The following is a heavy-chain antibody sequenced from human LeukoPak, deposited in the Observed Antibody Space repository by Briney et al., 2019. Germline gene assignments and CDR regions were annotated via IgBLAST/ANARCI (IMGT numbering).Heavy chain of an antibody. V-gene: IGHV3-38-3*01. Sequence: GGSLRLSCAASGFTVSSNEMNWVRQAPEKGLKWVSSISDGSTDNADFRKGRFTISRDNSKNTLHLQMNSLRAEATTVYYYKKPGSSESSAQSRGRYFNYYYMDVRQKPTTATLSS. CDR3: KKPGSSESSAQSRGRYFNYYYMDV. CDR1: GFTVSSNE. CDR2: ISDGST. D-gene: IGHD3-22*01. J-gene: IGHJ6*03.